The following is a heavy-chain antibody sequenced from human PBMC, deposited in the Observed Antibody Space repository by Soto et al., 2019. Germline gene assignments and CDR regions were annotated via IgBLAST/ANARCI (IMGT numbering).Heavy chain of an antibody. CDR2: IFSNDEK. D-gene: IGHD4-17*01. CDR1: GFSLSNARMG. J-gene: IGHJ5*02. V-gene: IGHV2-26*01. Sequence: QVTLKESGPVLVQPTETLTLTCTVSGFSLSNARMGVSWIRQPPGKALEWLAHIFSNDEKSYSTSLKSRLTSCEDSAKIQVVLTRTNMDPVDKATYFCARMGPDYGGYVGWCDPWGQGTGDTV. CDR3: ARMGPDYGGYVGWCDP.